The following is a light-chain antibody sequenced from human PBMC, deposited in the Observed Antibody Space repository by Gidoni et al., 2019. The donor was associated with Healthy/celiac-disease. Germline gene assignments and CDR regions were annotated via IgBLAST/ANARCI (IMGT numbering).Light chain of an antibody. CDR2: DAS. V-gene: IGKV3-11*01. J-gene: IGKJ2*02. Sequence: EIVLTQYPATLSLSPGERATLSCRASQSVSSYLAWYQQKPGQAPRLLIYDASNRATGIPARFSCSGSGTDFTLTISSLEPEDFAVYYCQQRSNWPPGTFXQXTKLEIK. CDR1: QSVSSY. CDR3: QQRSNWPPGT.